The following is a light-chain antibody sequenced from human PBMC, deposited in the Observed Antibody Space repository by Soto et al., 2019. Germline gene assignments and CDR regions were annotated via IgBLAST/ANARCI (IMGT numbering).Light chain of an antibody. CDR3: SLYSSSSPSV. V-gene: IGLV2-14*01. Sequence: QSALTQPASVSGSPGQSITIYCTGTSSDVGGYNYVSWYQQQPGKAPKLMIYAVSNRPSGVSNRFSGSKSGNTASLTISGLQAADDADYYCSLYSSSSPSVCGSGTKLYVL. J-gene: IGLJ1*01. CDR2: AVS. CDR1: SSDVGGYNY.